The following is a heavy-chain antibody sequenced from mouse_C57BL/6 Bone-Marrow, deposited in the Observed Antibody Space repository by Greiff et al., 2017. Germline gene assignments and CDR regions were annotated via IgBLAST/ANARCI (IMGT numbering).Heavy chain of an antibody. J-gene: IGHJ1*03. Sequence: QVQLQQPGAELVRPGTSVKLSCKASGYTFTSYWMHWVKQRPGQGLEWIGVIDPSDSYTNYNQKFKGKATLTVDTSSSTAYMQLSSLTSEDSAVYYCARGDGVYWYFDVWGTGTAVTVTS. CDR1: GYTFTSYW. CDR3: ARGDGVYWYFDV. V-gene: IGHV1-59*01. CDR2: IDPSDSYT. D-gene: IGHD1-1*02.